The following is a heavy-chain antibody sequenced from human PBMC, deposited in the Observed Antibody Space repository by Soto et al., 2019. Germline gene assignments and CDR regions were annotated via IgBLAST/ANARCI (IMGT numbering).Heavy chain of an antibody. CDR1: GGSISSSSYY. J-gene: IGHJ4*02. V-gene: IGHV4-39*01. D-gene: IGHD6-13*01. CDR3: ARRRRGIAAAKYYFDY. CDR2: IYYSGST. Sequence: SETLSLTCTVSGGSISSSSYYWGWIRQPPGKGLEWIGSIYYSGSTYYNPSLKSRVTISVDTSKNQFSLKLSSVTAADTAVYYCARRRRGIAAAKYYFDYWGQGTLVTVSS.